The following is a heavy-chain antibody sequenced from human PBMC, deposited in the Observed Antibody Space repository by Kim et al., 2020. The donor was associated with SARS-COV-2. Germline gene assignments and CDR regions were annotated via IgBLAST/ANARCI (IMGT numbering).Heavy chain of an antibody. J-gene: IGHJ4*02. V-gene: IGHV4-4*07. CDR2: LYDTGAT. CDR3: AREVWALKYGRDSFYFDS. CDR1: GASMKTYY. Sequence: SETLSLTCTVSGASMKTYYWSWIRQTAGKGLEWIGRLYDTGATKYNPSFSSRITMSLDRASNQFSLKMTSVIAADTAVYYCAREVWALKYGRDSFYFDSWGAATLVTLP. D-gene: IGHD3-16*01.